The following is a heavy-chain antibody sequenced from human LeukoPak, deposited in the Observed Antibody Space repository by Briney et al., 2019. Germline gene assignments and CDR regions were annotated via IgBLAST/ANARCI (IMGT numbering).Heavy chain of an antibody. CDR2: ISSSGSTI. CDR3: AREGYYVKMDY. D-gene: IGHD2-15*01. CDR1: GFTFSSYE. V-gene: IGHV3-48*03. J-gene: IGHJ4*02. Sequence: GGSLRLSCAASGFTFSSYEMNWVRQAPGKGLEWVSYISSSGSTIYYADSVKGRFTISRDNAKNSLYLQMNSLRAEDTAVYYCAREGYYVKMDYWGQGTLVTVSS.